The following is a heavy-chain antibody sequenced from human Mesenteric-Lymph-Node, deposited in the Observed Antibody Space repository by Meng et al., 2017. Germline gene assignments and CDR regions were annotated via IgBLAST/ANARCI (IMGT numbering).Heavy chain of an antibody. CDR1: GFTFSSYA. CDR3: ARGRYSGYDCVDY. CDR2: ISGSGGST. J-gene: IGHJ4*02. D-gene: IGHD5-12*01. Sequence: GESLKISCAASGFTFSSYAMSWVRQAPGKGLEWVSAISGSGGSTYYADSVKGRFTISRDNSKNTLYLQMNSLRAEDTAVYYCARGRYSGYDCVDYWGQGTLVTVSS. V-gene: IGHV3-23*01.